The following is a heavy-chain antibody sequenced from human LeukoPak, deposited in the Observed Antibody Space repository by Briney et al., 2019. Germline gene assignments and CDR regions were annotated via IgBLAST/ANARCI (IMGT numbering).Heavy chain of an antibody. D-gene: IGHD3-10*01. V-gene: IGHV3-74*01. CDR2: INSDGSST. CDR3: ARDKGVAPLFYYYGIDV. CDR1: GFTFSSYW. J-gene: IGHJ6*02. Sequence: GGSLRLSCAASGFTFSSYWMHWVRQAPGKGLVWVSRINSDGSSTSYADSVKGRFTISRDNAKNTLYLQMNSLRAEDTAVYYCARDKGVAPLFYYYGIDVWGQGTTVTVSS.